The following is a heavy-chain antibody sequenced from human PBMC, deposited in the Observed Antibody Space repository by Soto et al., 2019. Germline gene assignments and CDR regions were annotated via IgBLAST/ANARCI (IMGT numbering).Heavy chain of an antibody. Sequence: QVQLQESGPGLVKPSQTLSLTCTVSGGSISSGGYYWSWIRQHPGKGLEWIGYIYYSGSTYYNPSLRSRLTVSVDTSKNQFSLKLSSVTAADTAVYYCARVSGINWYFDLWGRGTLVTVSS. CDR3: ARVSGINWYFDL. CDR1: GGSISSGGYY. CDR2: IYYSGST. J-gene: IGHJ2*01. V-gene: IGHV4-31*03.